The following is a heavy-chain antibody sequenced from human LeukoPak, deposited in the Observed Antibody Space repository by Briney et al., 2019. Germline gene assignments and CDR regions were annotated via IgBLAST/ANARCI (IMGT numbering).Heavy chain of an antibody. V-gene: IGHV4-34*01. D-gene: IGHD3-10*01. Sequence: KPSETLSLTCAVYGGSFSGYYWSWIRQPPGKGLEWIGEINHSGSTNYNPSLKSRVTISVDTSKNQFSLKLSSVTAADTAVYYCARMVRGVYFDYWGQGTLVTVSS. CDR3: ARMVRGVYFDY. CDR1: GGSFSGYY. CDR2: INHSGST. J-gene: IGHJ4*02.